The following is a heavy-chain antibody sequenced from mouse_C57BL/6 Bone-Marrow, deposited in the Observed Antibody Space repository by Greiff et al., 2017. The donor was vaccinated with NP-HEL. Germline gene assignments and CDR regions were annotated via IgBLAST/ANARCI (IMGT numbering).Heavy chain of an antibody. CDR2: IWRGGST. CDR1: GFSLTSYG. Sequence: VKLMESGPGLVQPSQSLSITCKVSGFSLTSYGVHWVRQSPGKGLEWLGVIWRGGSTDYNAAFMSRLSITKDNFKSQVFFKMNSLQADDTARYYCAKDQNYGSSYGYFDVWGTGTTVTVSS. V-gene: IGHV2-5*01. J-gene: IGHJ1*03. D-gene: IGHD1-1*01. CDR3: AKDQNYGSSYGYFDV.